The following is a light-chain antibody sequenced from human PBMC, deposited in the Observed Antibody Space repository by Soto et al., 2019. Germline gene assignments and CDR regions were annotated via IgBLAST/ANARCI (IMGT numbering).Light chain of an antibody. CDR2: ENN. CDR1: SYNIGNNY. Sequence: QSVLTQPPSVSAAPGQKVTISCSGSSYNIGNNYVSWYQQLPGTAPKLLIYENNKRPSGIPDRFSGSKSGTSATLGITGLQTGDEADYYCGTWDSSLNGDVFGTGTKLTVL. CDR3: GTWDSSLNGDV. J-gene: IGLJ1*01. V-gene: IGLV1-51*02.